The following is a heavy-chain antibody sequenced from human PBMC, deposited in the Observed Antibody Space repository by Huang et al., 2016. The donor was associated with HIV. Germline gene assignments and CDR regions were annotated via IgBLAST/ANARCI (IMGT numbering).Heavy chain of an antibody. CDR1: GGTFSNYA. V-gene: IGHV1-69*13. D-gene: IGHD3-22*01. J-gene: IGHJ4*02. Sequence: QVQLVQSGAEVKKVGSSVKVSCKASGGTFSNYAISWVRLAPGHGLEWMGGIIPIIGTENVAQKIQGRVTITAEGAKSTAYLELSSLRSEETAVYFCARQLYDNTGYLRGARLHDWGQGTLVTVSS. CDR2: IIPIIGTE. CDR3: ARQLYDNTGYLRGARLHD.